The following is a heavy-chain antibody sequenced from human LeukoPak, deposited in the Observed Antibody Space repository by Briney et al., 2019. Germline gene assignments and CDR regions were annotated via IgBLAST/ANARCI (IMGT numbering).Heavy chain of an antibody. CDR1: GFTFSSHW. V-gene: IGHV3-7*01. D-gene: IGHD3-10*02. Sequence: GGSLRLSCAASGFTFSSHWMSWVRQAPGKGLEWVANIKKDGSEKYYVDSVKGRFTISRDNAKTSLYLQMNSLGAEDTAVYYCAELGITMIGGVWGKGATVTISS. CDR2: IKKDGSEK. J-gene: IGHJ6*04. CDR3: AELGITMIGGV.